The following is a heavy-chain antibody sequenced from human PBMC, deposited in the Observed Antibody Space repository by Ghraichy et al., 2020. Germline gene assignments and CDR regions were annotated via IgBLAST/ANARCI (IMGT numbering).Heavy chain of an antibody. D-gene: IGHD5-12*01. CDR2: IIPIFGTA. J-gene: IGHJ4*02. CDR1: GGTFSSYA. CDR3: ARDSGIVATIDRNLSDY. V-gene: IGHV1-69*13. Sequence: SVKVSCKASGGTFSSYAISWVRQAPGQGLEWMGGIIPIFGTANYAQKFQGRVTITADESTSTAYMELSSLRSEDTAVYYCARDSGIVATIDRNLSDYWGQGTLVTVSS.